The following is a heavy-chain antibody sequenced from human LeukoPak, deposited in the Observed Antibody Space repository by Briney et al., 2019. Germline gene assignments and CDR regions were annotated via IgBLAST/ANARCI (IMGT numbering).Heavy chain of an antibody. CDR1: GGSISSYY. J-gene: IGHJ3*02. Sequence: SETLSLTCTVSGGSISSYYWSWIRQPAGKGLEWIGRIYTSGSTNYNPSLKSRVTMSVDTSKNQFSLKLSSVTAADTAVYYCAKGSPREGAFDIWGQGTMVTVSS. CDR2: IYTSGST. CDR3: AKGSPREGAFDI. V-gene: IGHV4-4*07.